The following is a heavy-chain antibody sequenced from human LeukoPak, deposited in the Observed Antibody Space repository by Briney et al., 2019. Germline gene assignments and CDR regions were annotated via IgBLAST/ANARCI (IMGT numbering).Heavy chain of an antibody. CDR3: ARGYYYDSSGYPMVAFDI. CDR1: GRSISSYY. V-gene: IGHV4-34*01. Sequence: SETLSLTCTVSGRSISSYYWSWIRQPPGKGLEWIGEINHSGSTNYNPSLKSRVTISVDTYKNQFSLKLSSVTAADTAVYYCARGYYYDSSGYPMVAFDIWGQGTMVTVSS. CDR2: INHSGST. J-gene: IGHJ3*02. D-gene: IGHD3-22*01.